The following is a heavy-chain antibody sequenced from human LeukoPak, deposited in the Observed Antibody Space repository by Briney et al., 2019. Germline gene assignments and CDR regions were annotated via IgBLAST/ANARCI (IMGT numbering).Heavy chain of an antibody. J-gene: IGHJ5*02. V-gene: IGHV1-8*01. CDR3: AREPCSSTSCYTDWFDP. CDR1: GYTFTSYD. D-gene: IGHD2-2*02. Sequence: ASVKVSCKASGYTFTSYDINWVRQATGQGLEWMGWMNPNSGNTGYAQKFQGRVTMTRNTSISTAYMELSSLRSEDTAVYYCAREPCSSTSCYTDWFDPWGQGTLVTVSS. CDR2: MNPNSGNT.